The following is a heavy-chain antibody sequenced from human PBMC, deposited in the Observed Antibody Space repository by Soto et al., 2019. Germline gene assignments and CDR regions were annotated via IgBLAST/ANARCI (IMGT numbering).Heavy chain of an antibody. J-gene: IGHJ5*02. D-gene: IGHD6-6*01. Sequence: QVQLVQSGAEVKKPGASVKVSCKASGYSFISYDINWVRQATGQGLEWMGWMNPNSGNTGYAQKFQGRVTMTRNTAISTAYMELSSLRSEDTAVYHCARGREYSRTSDPWGQGTLVTVSS. V-gene: IGHV1-8*01. CDR1: GYSFISYD. CDR3: ARGREYSRTSDP. CDR2: MNPNSGNT.